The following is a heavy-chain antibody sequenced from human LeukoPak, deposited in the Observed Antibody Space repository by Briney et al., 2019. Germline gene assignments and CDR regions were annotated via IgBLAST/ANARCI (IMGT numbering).Heavy chain of an antibody. CDR1: GGSISSGSYY. V-gene: IGHV4-61*02. J-gene: IGHJ6*03. Sequence: SETLSLTCTVSGGSISSGSYYWSWIRQPAGKGLEWIGRIYTSGCTNYNPSLKSRVTISVDTSKNQFSLKLSSVTSADTGVYYCARGRDYYDSSGYYPTYYYYYYMDVWGKGTTVTVSS. D-gene: IGHD3-22*01. CDR3: ARGRDYYDSSGYYPTYYYYYYMDV. CDR2: IYTSGCT.